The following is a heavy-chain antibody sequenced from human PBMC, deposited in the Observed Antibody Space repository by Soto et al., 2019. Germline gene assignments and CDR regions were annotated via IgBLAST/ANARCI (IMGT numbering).Heavy chain of an antibody. CDR3: ARGGWDSLDSGGYLWFAY. V-gene: IGHV3-7*03. CDR2: IKHDGSEK. J-gene: IGHJ4*02. D-gene: IGHD3-22*01. CDR1: GFTFSSSW. Sequence: QLVESGGGLVQPGGSLRLSCAASGFTFSSSWMTWVRQAPGKGLEWVANIKHDGSEKYYLDSVKGRFTISRDNAKDSMYLQMNSLRVEDTAVYYCARGGWDSLDSGGYLWFAYWGQGTLVTVSS.